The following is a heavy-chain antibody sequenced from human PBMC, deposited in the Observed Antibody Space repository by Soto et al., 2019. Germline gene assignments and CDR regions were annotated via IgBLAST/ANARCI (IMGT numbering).Heavy chain of an antibody. J-gene: IGHJ5*02. CDR2: IYYSGST. D-gene: IGHD3-3*01. CDR1: GGSISSYY. CDR3: ARGDLLRFLEYRFDP. Sequence: SETLSLTCTVSGGSISSYYWSWIRQPPGKGLEWIGYIYYSGSTNYNPSLKSRVTISVDTSKNQFSLKLSSVTAADTAVYYCARGDLLRFLEYRFDPWGQGTLVTVSS. V-gene: IGHV4-59*01.